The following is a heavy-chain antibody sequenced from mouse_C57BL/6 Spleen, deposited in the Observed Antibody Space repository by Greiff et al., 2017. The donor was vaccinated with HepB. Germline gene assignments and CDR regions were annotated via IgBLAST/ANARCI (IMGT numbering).Heavy chain of an antibody. CDR2: ISSGGDYI. Sequence: EVQLVESGEGLVKPGGSLKLSCAASGFTFSSYAMSWVRQTPEKRLEWVAYISSGGDYIYYADTVKGRFTISRDNARNTLYLQMSSLKSEDTAMYYCTRDQGYYGSSYGYFDVWGTGTTVTVSS. J-gene: IGHJ1*03. CDR1: GFTFSSYA. D-gene: IGHD1-1*01. CDR3: TRDQGYYGSSYGYFDV. V-gene: IGHV5-9-1*02.